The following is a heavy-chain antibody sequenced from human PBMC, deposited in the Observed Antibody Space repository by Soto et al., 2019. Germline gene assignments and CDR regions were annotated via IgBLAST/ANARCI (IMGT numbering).Heavy chain of an antibody. Sequence: PGGSLRLSCAASGFTFSGYAMHWVRQAPGKGLEWVAVISYDGSNKYYADSVKGRFTISRDNSKNTLYLQMNSLRAEDTAVYYCARASGYCSGGSCYSVFDYWGQGTLVTVSS. J-gene: IGHJ4*02. CDR1: GFTFSGYA. CDR3: ARASGYCSGGSCYSVFDY. CDR2: ISYDGSNK. V-gene: IGHV3-30-3*01. D-gene: IGHD2-15*01.